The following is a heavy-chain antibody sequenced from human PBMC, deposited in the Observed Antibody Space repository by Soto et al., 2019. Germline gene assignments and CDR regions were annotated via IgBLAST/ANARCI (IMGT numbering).Heavy chain of an antibody. Sequence: SQTLSLTCAISGDSVSSNSAAWNWIRQSPSRGLEWLGRTYYRSKWYNDYAVSVKSRITINPDTSKNQFSLQLNSVTPEDTAVYYCAITRGYSSARESYYYYGMDVWGQGTTVTVSS. CDR2: TYYRSKWYN. J-gene: IGHJ6*02. CDR3: AITRGYSSARESYYYYGMDV. V-gene: IGHV6-1*01. D-gene: IGHD6-19*01. CDR1: GDSVSSNSAA.